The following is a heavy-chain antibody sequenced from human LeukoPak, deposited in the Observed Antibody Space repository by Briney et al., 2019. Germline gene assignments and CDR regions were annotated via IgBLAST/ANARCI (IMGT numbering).Heavy chain of an antibody. D-gene: IGHD5-12*01. Sequence: GGSLRLSCSASGFTFSSYSMNWVRQAPGKGLEWISYISTSSGTIYYADSVKGRFTISRDNAKNSLYLQMNSLRDDDTAVYYCARRYSAYNFDYWGQGTLVTVSS. J-gene: IGHJ4*02. CDR2: ISTSSGTI. CDR1: GFTFSSYS. V-gene: IGHV3-48*02. CDR3: ARRYSAYNFDY.